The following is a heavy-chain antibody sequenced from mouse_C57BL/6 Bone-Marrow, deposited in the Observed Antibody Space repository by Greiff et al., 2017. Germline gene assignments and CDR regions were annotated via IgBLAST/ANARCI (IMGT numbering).Heavy chain of an antibody. CDR2: INPYNGGT. CDR1: GYTFTDYY. V-gene: IGHV1-19*01. J-gene: IGHJ1*03. D-gene: IGHD2-3*01. CDR3: ARSGYDGYSYWYFDV. Sequence: EVQLQQSGPVLVKPGASVKMSCKASGYTFTDYYMNWVKQSHGKSLEWIGVINPYNGGTSYNQKFKGKATLTVDKSSSTAYMELNSLTSEDSAVYYCARSGYDGYSYWYFDVWGTGTTVTVSS.